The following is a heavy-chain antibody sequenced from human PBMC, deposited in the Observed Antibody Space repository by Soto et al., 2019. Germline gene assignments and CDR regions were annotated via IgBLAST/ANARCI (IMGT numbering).Heavy chain of an antibody. CDR3: ARGATAAAVAYYYYGMDV. J-gene: IGHJ6*02. CDR2: INPNSGGT. V-gene: IGHV1-2*04. CDR1: GYTFTGYY. D-gene: IGHD6-13*01. Sequence: GASVKVSCKASGYTFTGYYMHWVRQAPGQGLEWMGWINPNSGGTNYAQKFQGWVTMTRDTSISTAYMELSRLRSDDTAVYYCARGATAAAVAYYYYGMDVWGQGTTVTVSS.